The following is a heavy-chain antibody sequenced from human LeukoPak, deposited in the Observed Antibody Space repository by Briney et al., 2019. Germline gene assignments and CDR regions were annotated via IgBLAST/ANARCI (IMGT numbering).Heavy chain of an antibody. Sequence: GGSLRLSCAASGFTFSSYWMSWVRQAPGKGLEWVANIKQDGSEKYYVDSVKGRFTISRDNAKNSLYLQMNSLRAEDTAVYYCARGMLWFGEFPKFDYWGQGTLVTVSS. D-gene: IGHD3-10*01. V-gene: IGHV3-7*01. CDR3: ARGMLWFGEFPKFDY. CDR2: IKQDGSEK. CDR1: GFTFSSYW. J-gene: IGHJ4*02.